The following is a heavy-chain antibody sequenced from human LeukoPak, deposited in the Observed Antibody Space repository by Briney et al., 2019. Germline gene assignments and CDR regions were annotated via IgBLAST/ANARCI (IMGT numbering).Heavy chain of an antibody. Sequence: ASVKVSCKASGYTFTGYYMHWVRQAPGQGLEWMGWINPNSGGTNYAQKFQGRVTMTRDTSISTAYMELSRLRSDDTAVYYCARGESYYDFWSGYYKGGYYFDYWGQGTLVTVSS. CDR3: ARGESYYDFWSGYYKGGYYFDY. J-gene: IGHJ4*02. V-gene: IGHV1-2*02. CDR1: GYTFTGYY. CDR2: INPNSGGT. D-gene: IGHD3-3*01.